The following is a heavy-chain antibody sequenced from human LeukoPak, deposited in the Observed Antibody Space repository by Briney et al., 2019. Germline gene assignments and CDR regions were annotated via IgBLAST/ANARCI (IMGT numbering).Heavy chain of an antibody. CDR3: TSGTDY. D-gene: IGHD1-1*01. J-gene: IGHJ4*02. CDR2: ISWNSGSI. Sequence: GRSLRLSCAASGFTFDDYAMHWIRQAPGKGLEWVSGISWNSGSIGYADSVKGRFTISRDNAKNSLYLQMNSLKAEDTAVYYCTSGTDYWGQGTLVTVSS. V-gene: IGHV3-9*01. CDR1: GFTFDDYA.